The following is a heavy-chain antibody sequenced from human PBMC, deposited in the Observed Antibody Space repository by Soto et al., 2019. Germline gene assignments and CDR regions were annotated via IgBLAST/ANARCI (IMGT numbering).Heavy chain of an antibody. D-gene: IGHD3-16*01. CDR2: IGTHADTT. J-gene: IGHJ3*02. CDR1: GFTFSTYA. Sequence: GGSLRLSCAASGFTFSTYALTWVRQAPGKGLEWVSSIGTHADTTYYVDSVKGRFSISRDNSKNTVYLQMSSLSAEDTAVYYCARPYVEVAVNDAFDIWGRGAMVTVSS. CDR3: ARPYVEVAVNDAFDI. V-gene: IGHV3-23*01.